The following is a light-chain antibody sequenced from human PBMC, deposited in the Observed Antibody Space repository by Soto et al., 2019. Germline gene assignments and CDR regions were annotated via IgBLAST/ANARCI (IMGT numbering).Light chain of an antibody. CDR1: NIGAKT. J-gene: IGLJ2*01. CDR2: YDS. Sequence: SYELTQPPSVSVAPGKTASLTCGGDNIGAKTVHWYQQKPGQAPVLVISYDSDRPSGITERFSGSNSGNPATLTISRVAAGDEADYYCQVWDTHSDQVVFGGGTKLTVL. V-gene: IGLV3-21*01. CDR3: QVWDTHSDQVV.